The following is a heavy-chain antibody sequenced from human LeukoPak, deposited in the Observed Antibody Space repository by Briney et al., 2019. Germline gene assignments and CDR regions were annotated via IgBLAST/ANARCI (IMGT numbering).Heavy chain of an antibody. CDR2: IYYSGST. CDR3: VKVVGAPNWFDP. CDR1: GGSISSSSYY. Sequence: SETLSLTCTVSGGSISSSSYYWGWIRQPPGKGLEWIGSIYYSGSTYYNPSLKSRVTILIDTSKNQFSLKLSSVTATDTAVFYCVKVVGAPNWFDPWGQGTLVTVSS. D-gene: IGHD1-26*01. J-gene: IGHJ5*02. V-gene: IGHV4-39*07.